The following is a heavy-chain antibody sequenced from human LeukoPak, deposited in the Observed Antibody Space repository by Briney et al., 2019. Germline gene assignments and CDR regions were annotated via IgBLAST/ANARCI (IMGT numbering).Heavy chain of an antibody. V-gene: IGHV4-59*01. CDR2: IYYSGST. CDR3: AIVRGWMSTKERNWFDP. CDR1: GGSISSYY. D-gene: IGHD5-24*01. J-gene: IGHJ5*02. Sequence: SETLSLTCTVSGGSISSYYWSWIRQPPGKGLEWIGNIYYSGSTNYNPSLKSRVTISVDTSKNQFSLKLSSVTAADTAVYYCAIVRGWMSTKERNWFDPWGQGTLVTVLS.